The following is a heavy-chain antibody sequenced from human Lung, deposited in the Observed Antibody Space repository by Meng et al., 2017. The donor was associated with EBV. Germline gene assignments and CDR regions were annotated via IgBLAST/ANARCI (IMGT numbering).Heavy chain of an antibody. CDR2: ISSSSSYI. CDR3: ASNDILTGYSY. V-gene: IGHV3-21*01. CDR1: GFTFSSYS. D-gene: IGHD3-9*01. J-gene: IGHJ4*02. Sequence: EVQLVESGGGLVTPGGSLSFSCAASGFTFSSYSMNWVRQAPGKGLEWVSSISSSSSYIYYADSVKGRFTISRDNAKNSLYLQMNSLRAEDTAVYYCASNDILTGYSYWGQGTLVTVSS.